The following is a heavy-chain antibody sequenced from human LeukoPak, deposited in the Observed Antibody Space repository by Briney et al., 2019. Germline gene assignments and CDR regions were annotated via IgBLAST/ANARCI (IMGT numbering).Heavy chain of an antibody. CDR1: GVTFNNNA. CDR3: AKDGEMATMGYYFDC. D-gene: IGHD5-24*01. Sequence: GGSLRLSCAASGVTFNNNAMHWVRQAPGKGLEWVAVIWYDGSNKYYTDSVKGRFTISKDNSKNTLYLQMNSLRAEDTAVYYRAKDGEMATMGYYFDCWGQGTLVTVSS. V-gene: IGHV3-33*06. J-gene: IGHJ4*02. CDR2: IWYDGSNK.